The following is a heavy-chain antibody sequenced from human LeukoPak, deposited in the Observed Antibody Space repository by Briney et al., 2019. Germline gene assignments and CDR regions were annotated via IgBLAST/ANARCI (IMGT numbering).Heavy chain of an antibody. V-gene: IGHV4-34*01. D-gene: IGHD1-26*01. CDR3: ARSIVGANWFDP. Sequence: SETLSLTCAVYGGSFSGYYWSWIRQPPGKGLEWIGEINHSGSTNYNPSLKSRVTISVDTSKNQFSLKLSSVTAADTAVYYCARSIVGANWFDPWGQGTLVTVCS. CDR1: GGSFSGYY. J-gene: IGHJ5*02. CDR2: INHSGST.